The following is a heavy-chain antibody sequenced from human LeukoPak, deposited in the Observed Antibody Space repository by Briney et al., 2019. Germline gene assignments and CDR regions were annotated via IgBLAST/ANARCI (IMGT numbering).Heavy chain of an antibody. CDR1: ESTFSTYS. CDR2: ISGSSATI. J-gene: IGHJ4*02. CDR3: ARAGSYYPGYYFDC. Sequence: GGSLRLSCAASESTFSTYSMSWVRQAPGKRLEWISYISGSSATIYYADSVKGRFTISRDNARNSLFLQMNSLRDEDTAGYYCARAGSYYPGYYFDCWGQGTLVTVSS. V-gene: IGHV3-48*02. D-gene: IGHD1-26*01.